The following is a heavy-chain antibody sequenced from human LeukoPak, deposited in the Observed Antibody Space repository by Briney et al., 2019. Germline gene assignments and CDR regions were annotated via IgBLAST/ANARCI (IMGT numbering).Heavy chain of an antibody. D-gene: IGHD3-10*01. CDR3: AIPQEAGFEYYYYYMDV. V-gene: IGHV1-69*05. J-gene: IGHJ6*03. CDR2: IIPIFGTA. Sequence: SVKVSCKASGGTFSSYAISWVRQAPGQGLEWMGGIIPIFGTANYAQKFQGRVTITTDESTSTAYMELSSLRSEDTAVYHCAIPQEAGFEYYYYYMDVWGKGTTVTVSS. CDR1: GGTFSSYA.